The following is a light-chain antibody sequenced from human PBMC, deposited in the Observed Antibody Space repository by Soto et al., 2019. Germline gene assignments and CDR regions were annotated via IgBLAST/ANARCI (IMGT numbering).Light chain of an antibody. J-gene: IGKJ4*01. Sequence: DIVLTQSPGTLYLSPGERATISCRASQSISNNYLAWYQQKPGQAPRLLLYGASRRSSAIPTRFSGSGSAVDFTLSHSRLEHEDFAEYYCQQYGYSSALAFGDATKVEF. CDR3: QQYGYSSALA. CDR2: GAS. CDR1: QSISNNY. V-gene: IGKV3-20*01.